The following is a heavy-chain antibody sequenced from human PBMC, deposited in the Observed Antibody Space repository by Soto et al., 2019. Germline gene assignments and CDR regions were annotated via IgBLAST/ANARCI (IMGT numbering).Heavy chain of an antibody. Sequence: GGSLRLSCAVSGFAFNNYGINWVRQAPGKGLEWVSSISKSDYTYYSDSVKGRFTISRDNAKNSVSLQMNTLRVEDTAVYYCAREDSIIIPAVSDFWGQGTLVTVSS. J-gene: IGHJ4*02. CDR2: ISKSDYT. CDR1: GFAFNNYG. D-gene: IGHD2-2*01. CDR3: AREDSIIIPAVSDF. V-gene: IGHV3-21*01.